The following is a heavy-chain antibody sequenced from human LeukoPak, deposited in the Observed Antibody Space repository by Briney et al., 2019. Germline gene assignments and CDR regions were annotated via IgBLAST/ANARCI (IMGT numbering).Heavy chain of an antibody. V-gene: IGHV3-9*01. CDR3: AREEHNSGWSPLGA. CDR1: GFNFCDYA. D-gene: IGHD6-19*01. J-gene: IGHJ5*02. Sequence: GGSLRLSCAASGFNFCDYAMHWVRQPPGKGLEWVSGIGWNSGSVGYAEPVKGRFTTSRDNTKNFLYLEMSSLSPEDTAFYYCAREEHNSGWSPLGAWGQRTLVTVSS. CDR2: IGWNSGSV.